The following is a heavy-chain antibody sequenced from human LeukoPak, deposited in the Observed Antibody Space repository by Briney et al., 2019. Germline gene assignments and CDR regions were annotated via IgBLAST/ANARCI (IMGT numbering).Heavy chain of an antibody. CDR2: INPNSGGT. CDR3: ARDSGGGGWFEE. D-gene: IGHD3-10*01. V-gene: IGHV1-2*02. Sequence: ASVKVSCKTSGYTFTGYYMHWVRQAPGQGLEWMGWINPNSGGTNYAQKFQGRVTMTRDTSISTAYMELRRLRSDDTAVYYCARDSGGGGWFEEWGQGTLVTVSS. J-gene: IGHJ5*02. CDR1: GYTFTGYY.